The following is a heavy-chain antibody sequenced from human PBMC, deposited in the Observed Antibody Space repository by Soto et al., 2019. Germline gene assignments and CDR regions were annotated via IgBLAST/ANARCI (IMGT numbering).Heavy chain of an antibody. J-gene: IGHJ5*02. Sequence: EVQLVESGGGLVQPGRSLRLSCAASGFTFDDYAMHWVRQAPGKGLEWVSGISWNSGSIGYADSVKGRFTISRDNAKNSLYLQMNSLRAEDTAVYYCAKDVDHYDGSGSPFDPWGQGTLVTVSS. CDR3: AKDVDHYDGSGSPFDP. CDR1: GFTFDDYA. CDR2: ISWNSGSI. V-gene: IGHV3-9*01. D-gene: IGHD3-10*01.